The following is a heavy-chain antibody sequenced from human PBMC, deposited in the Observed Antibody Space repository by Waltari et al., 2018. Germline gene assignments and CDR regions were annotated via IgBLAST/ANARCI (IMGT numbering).Heavy chain of an antibody. CDR2: ISSSSGYT. CDR3: ATGGWGFYLDY. V-gene: IGHV3-21*01. CDR1: GFSFSGYS. D-gene: IGHD7-27*01. Sequence: EVHLVESGGGLVKPGGSLRLSCAASGFSFSGYSMKRVRQAPGKGLELGSPISSSSGYTQYADSVKGRFTISGDNAKNALYLQMNSLRAEDTAVYYCATGGWGFYLDYWGQGTLVTVSS. J-gene: IGHJ4*02.